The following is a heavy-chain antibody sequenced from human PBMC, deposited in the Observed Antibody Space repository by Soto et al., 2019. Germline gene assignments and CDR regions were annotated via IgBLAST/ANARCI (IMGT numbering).Heavy chain of an antibody. J-gene: IGHJ3*02. CDR3: AADPIVRDAFDI. CDR2: IVVGSGNT. Sequence: GASVKVSCKASGFIFTSSAMQWVRQARGQRLEWIGWIVVGSGNTNYAQKFQERVTITRDMSTSTAYMELSSLRSEDTAVYYCAADPIVRDAFDIWGQGTMVTVSS. V-gene: IGHV1-58*02. D-gene: IGHD1-26*01. CDR1: GFIFTSSA.